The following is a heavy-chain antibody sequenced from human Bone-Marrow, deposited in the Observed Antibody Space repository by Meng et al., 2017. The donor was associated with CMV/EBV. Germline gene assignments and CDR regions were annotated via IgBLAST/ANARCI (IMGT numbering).Heavy chain of an antibody. Sequence: ASVKVSCKASGGTFSSYGISWVRQAPGQGLEWMGWISAYNGNTNYAQKLQGRVTMTTDTSTSTAYMELRSLRSDDTAVYYCSSSSSYYYYYGKDVWGQGTTVTVSS. D-gene: IGHD6-13*01. J-gene: IGHJ6*02. CDR2: ISAYNGNT. CDR1: GGTFSSYG. V-gene: IGHV1-18*01. CDR3: SSSSSYYYYYGKDV.